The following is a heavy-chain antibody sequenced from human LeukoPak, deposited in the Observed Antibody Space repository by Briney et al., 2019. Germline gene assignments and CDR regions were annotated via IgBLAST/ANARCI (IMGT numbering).Heavy chain of an antibody. D-gene: IGHD3-22*01. V-gene: IGHV1-69*06. CDR1: GGTFSSYA. Sequence: GASVKVSCKASGGTFSSYAISWVRQAPGQGLEWMGGIIPIFGTANYAQKFQGRVTITADKSTSTAYMELSSLRSEDTAVYYCARDGGSYYDSSGYSDYYYYYYMDVWGKGTTVTVSS. CDR3: ARDGGSYYDSSGYSDYYYYYYMDV. CDR2: IIPIFGTA. J-gene: IGHJ6*03.